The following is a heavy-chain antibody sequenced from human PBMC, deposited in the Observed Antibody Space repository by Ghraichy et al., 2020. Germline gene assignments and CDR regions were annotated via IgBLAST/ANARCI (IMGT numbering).Heavy chain of an antibody. Sequence: GGSLRLSCAPSGFTFSSYNMNWVRQAPGKGLEWVSSISRGSSYISYADSVKGRFTISRDNAKNSLSLQMNSLRDEDTAVYYCARDGLRAYGDYLTGGAAVGWGDPWGQGSLVTVSS. V-gene: IGHV3-21*01. D-gene: IGHD4-17*01. CDR3: ARDGLRAYGDYLTGGAAVGWGDP. CDR1: GFTFSSYN. CDR2: ISRGSSYI. J-gene: IGHJ5*02.